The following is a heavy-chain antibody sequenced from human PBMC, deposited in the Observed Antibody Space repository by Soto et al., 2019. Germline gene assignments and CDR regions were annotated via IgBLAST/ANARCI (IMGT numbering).Heavy chain of an antibody. D-gene: IGHD3-10*01. V-gene: IGHV3-11*01. CDR3: AGDPFYYASGF. Sequence: QVQLVESGGGLVEPGGSLRLSCAASGFRFSDHYMTWIRQAPGKGLEWVSKISGGGTTMYYADSVKGRFTVSRDNAKNSLYLQMNSLRAEDTAVYYCAGDPFYYASGFWGRGTPVTVSS. CDR2: ISGGGTTM. J-gene: IGHJ4*02. CDR1: GFRFSDHY.